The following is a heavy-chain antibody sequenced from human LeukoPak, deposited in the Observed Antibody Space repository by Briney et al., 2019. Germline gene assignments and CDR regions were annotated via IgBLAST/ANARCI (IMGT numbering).Heavy chain of an antibody. V-gene: IGHV3-30*03. J-gene: IGHJ4*02. D-gene: IGHD6-19*01. CDR2: ISFDGTNK. CDR3: ARVYSSGWSY. CDR1: GFTFSHYA. Sequence: GRSLRLSCAASGFTFSHYAMHWVRQAPGKGLEWVAVISFDGTNKFYADSVKGRFTISRDNSKNALYLQMNSLRAEDTAVYYCARVYSSGWSYGGQGTLVTVSS.